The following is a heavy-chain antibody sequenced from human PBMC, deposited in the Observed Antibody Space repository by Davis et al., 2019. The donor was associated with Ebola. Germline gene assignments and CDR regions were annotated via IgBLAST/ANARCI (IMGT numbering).Heavy chain of an antibody. J-gene: IGHJ6*02. Sequence: AASVKVSCKASGYTFTSYGISWVRQAPGQGLEWMGWISAYNGNTNYAQKLQGRVTMTTDTSTSTAYMELRSLRSDDTAVYYCATEQFSSGWPKRGGMDVWGQGTTVTVSS. V-gene: IGHV1-18*01. CDR1: GYTFTSYG. CDR2: ISAYNGNT. CDR3: ATEQFSSGWPKRGGMDV. D-gene: IGHD6-19*01.